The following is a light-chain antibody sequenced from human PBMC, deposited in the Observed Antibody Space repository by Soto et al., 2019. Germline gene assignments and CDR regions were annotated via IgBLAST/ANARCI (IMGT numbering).Light chain of an antibody. V-gene: IGLV2-11*01. CDR2: DVS. CDR3: CSYAGSYVV. CDR1: SSDVGGYNY. J-gene: IGLJ2*01. Sequence: ALTQPRSVSGSPGQSVTISCTGTSSDVGGYNYVSWYQQHPGKAPKLMIYDVSKRPSGVPDRFSGSKSGNTASLTISGLQAEDEADYYCCSYAGSYVVFGGGTKVTVL.